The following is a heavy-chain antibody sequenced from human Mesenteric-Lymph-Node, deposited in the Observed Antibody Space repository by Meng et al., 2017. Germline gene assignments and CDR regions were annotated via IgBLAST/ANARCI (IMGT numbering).Heavy chain of an antibody. CDR1: GYNFTGYY. CDR2: INPNSGGT. CDR3: AREGLYNFDY. J-gene: IGHJ4*02. D-gene: IGHD3-16*01. Sequence: QGPSGQSGAEVKKPGASGKVSGKASGYNFTGYYMHWVRQAPGQGLEWMGRINPNSGGTNYAQKFQGRVTMTRDTSISTAYMELSRLRSDDTAVYYCAREGLYNFDYWGQGTLVTVSS. V-gene: IGHV1-2*06.